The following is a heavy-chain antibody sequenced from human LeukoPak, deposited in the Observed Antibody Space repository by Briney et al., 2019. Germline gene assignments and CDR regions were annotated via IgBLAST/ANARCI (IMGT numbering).Heavy chain of an antibody. CDR2: INPSGGST. CDR3: ARDLDDILTGYYHGGGY. J-gene: IGHJ4*02. CDR1: GYTFTSYY. D-gene: IGHD3-9*01. V-gene: IGHV1-46*01. Sequence: ASVKVSCKASGYTFTSYYMHWVRQAPGQGLEWMGIINPSGGSTSYAQKFQGRVTMTRDTSITTVYMELRRLRSDDTAVYFCARDLDDILTGYYHGGGYWGQGTLVTVSS.